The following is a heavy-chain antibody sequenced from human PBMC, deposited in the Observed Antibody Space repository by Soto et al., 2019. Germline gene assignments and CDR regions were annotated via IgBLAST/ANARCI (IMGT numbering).Heavy chain of an antibody. CDR1: GYTFTSYA. V-gene: IGHV1-3*01. CDR3: ARGFGGPMGWFDP. Sequence: QVQLVQSGAEVKKPGASVKVSCKASGYTFTSYAMHWVRQAPGQRLEWMGWINAGNGNTKYSQKFQGRVTITRDTAASTAERGLSSVCSEDTAVYYCARGFGGPMGWFDPWGRGALVTLSS. D-gene: IGHD3-16*01. J-gene: IGHJ5*02. CDR2: INAGNGNT.